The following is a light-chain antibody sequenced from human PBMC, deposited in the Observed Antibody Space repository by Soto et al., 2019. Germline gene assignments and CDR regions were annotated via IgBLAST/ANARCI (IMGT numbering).Light chain of an antibody. V-gene: IGKV3-20*01. J-gene: IGKJ2*01. CDR1: QSVSNNY. Sequence: EIVLTQSPGTLSLSPGQRATLSCRASQSVSNNYLAWYQQKPGQAPRLLIYGASSRATGIPDRFSGSGSGTDFTLTISSLEPEDFAVYYCQQYGSSPPRTFGQGTKLEIK. CDR3: QQYGSSPPRT. CDR2: GAS.